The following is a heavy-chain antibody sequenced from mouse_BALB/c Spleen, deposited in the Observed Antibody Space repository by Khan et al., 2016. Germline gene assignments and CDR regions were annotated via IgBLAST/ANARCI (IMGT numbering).Heavy chain of an antibody. D-gene: IGHD1-1*01. V-gene: IGHV5-6-5*01. CDR2: VTSGGNI. CDR3: ARGRYYGSGPYWYFDV. CDR1: GFIFNNYV. Sequence: EVELVESGGGLVKPGGSLKLSCAASGFIFNNYVMSWVRQTPEKRLEWVASVTSGGNIYYPDSVKGRFTISRDTARNILYLQMSSLRSEDTAMYYCARGRYYGSGPYWYFDVWGAGTTVTVSS. J-gene: IGHJ1*01.